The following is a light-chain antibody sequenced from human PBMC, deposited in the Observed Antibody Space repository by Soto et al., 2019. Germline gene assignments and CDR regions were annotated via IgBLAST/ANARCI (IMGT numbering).Light chain of an antibody. CDR3: QQYSDSPPLFT. CDR2: GAS. V-gene: IGKV3-15*01. J-gene: IGKJ3*01. Sequence: EMLMTQSPATLSVSPGERATLSCRASQSLSTNLAWYQQKPGQAPRLLIFGASTRATGIPARFSGSGSGTEFTLTISSLQSEDFAVYYCQQYSDSPPLFTFGPGTKVNI. CDR1: QSLSTN.